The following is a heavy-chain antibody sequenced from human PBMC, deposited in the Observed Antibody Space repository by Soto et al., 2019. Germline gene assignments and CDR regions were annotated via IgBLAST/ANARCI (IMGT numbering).Heavy chain of an antibody. V-gene: IGHV3-23*01. D-gene: IGHD6-13*01. CDR3: AIARIAAAGIRFFDY. J-gene: IGHJ4*02. Sequence: EVQLLESGGGLVQPGGSLRLSCAASGFTFSNYAMSWVRQAPGKGLEWVSHISGSGGNTYYADAVKGRFTISRDNSKNTLYVRMSSRRAEDTAVYYCAIARIAAAGIRFFDYWGQGTLVTVSS. CDR2: ISGSGGNT. CDR1: GFTFSNYA.